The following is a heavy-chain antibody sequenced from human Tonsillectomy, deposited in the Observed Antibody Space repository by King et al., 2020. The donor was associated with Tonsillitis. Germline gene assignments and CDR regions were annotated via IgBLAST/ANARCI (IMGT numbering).Heavy chain of an antibody. J-gene: IGHJ4*02. CDR3: AREGTTDF. D-gene: IGHD1-14*01. CDR2: LSRSSSYT. CDR1: GFTFSDYY. V-gene: IGHV3-11*05. Sequence: VQLVESGGGLVKPGGSLRLSCAASGFTFSDYYMSWISQAPGKGLEWVSSLSRSSSYTNSEDAVKGRCTISRDNAKNSLYLQTSSLGVEDTAVYYCAREGTTDFWGQGTLVTVSS.